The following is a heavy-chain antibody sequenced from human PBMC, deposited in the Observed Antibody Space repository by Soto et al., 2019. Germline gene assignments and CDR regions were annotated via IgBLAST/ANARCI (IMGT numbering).Heavy chain of an antibody. CDR3: ARSVSFITPRPDY. CDR1: GYTFTDYY. CDR2: SNPNNGDT. J-gene: IGHJ4*02. D-gene: IGHD6-6*01. V-gene: IGHV1-2*02. Sequence: QVQLVQSGAEVKKPGASVKVSCEASGYTFTDYYLHWVRQAPGQGLECMGWSNPNNGDTNYAQKFQGRVTMTRDTSISTAYMEVSRLRSDDTAVYYCARSVSFITPRPDYWGQGTLVTVSS.